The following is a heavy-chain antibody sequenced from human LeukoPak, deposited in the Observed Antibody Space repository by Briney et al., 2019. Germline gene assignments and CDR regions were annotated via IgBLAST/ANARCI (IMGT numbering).Heavy chain of an antibody. CDR3: ARGLRSGYDYLYSFDY. CDR1: GFTVSSNY. D-gene: IGHD5-12*01. CDR2: IYSGGST. V-gene: IGHV3-53*01. J-gene: IGHJ4*02. Sequence: GGSLRLSCAASGFTVSSNYMTWVRQAPGKGLEWVSVIYSGGSTYYADSVKGRFTVSRDSSKDTLYLQMNTLRAEDTAVYYCARGLRSGYDYLYSFDYWGQGTLVTVSS.